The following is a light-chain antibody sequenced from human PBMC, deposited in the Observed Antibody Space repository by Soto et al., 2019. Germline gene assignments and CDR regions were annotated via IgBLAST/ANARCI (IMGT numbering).Light chain of an antibody. Sequence: EIVMTQSPATLSVSPGERATLSCRASQSVSSYLAWYQQKPGQAPRLLIYGASTRATGIPARFSGSGSGTEFILTISSLQSEDFAVYYCQQYSKWPLTFGGGTKVDSK. V-gene: IGKV3-15*01. CDR2: GAS. J-gene: IGKJ4*01. CDR1: QSVSSY. CDR3: QQYSKWPLT.